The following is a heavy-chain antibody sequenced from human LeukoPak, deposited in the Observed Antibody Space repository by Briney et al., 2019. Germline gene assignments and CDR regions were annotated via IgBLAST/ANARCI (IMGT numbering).Heavy chain of an antibody. Sequence: SETLSLTCTVSGGSISRYYLSWIRQPPGEGLEWIGYIYYTGTTNYNPSLKNRVTMSVDTSKNQFSLKLSSVTTADTAVYYCARTGMWSGYYTFDYWGQRSLVTVSS. CDR1: GGSISRYY. CDR2: IYYTGTT. J-gene: IGHJ4*02. V-gene: IGHV4-59*13. D-gene: IGHD3-3*01. CDR3: ARTGMWSGYYTFDY.